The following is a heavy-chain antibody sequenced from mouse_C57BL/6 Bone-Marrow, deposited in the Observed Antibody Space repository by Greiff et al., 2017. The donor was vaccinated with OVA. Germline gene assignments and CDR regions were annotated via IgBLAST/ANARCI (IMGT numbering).Heavy chain of an antibody. CDR2: IWGVGST. V-gene: IGHV2-6*01. CDR3: ASDHGNWGFAY. Sequence: VMLVESGPGLVAPSQSLSITCTVSGFSLTSYGVDWVRQSPGKGLEWLGVIWGVGSTNYNSALKSRLSISKDNSKSQVFLKMNSLQTDDTAMYYCASDHGNWGFAYWGQGTLVTVSA. CDR1: GFSLTSYG. D-gene: IGHD2-1*01. J-gene: IGHJ3*01.